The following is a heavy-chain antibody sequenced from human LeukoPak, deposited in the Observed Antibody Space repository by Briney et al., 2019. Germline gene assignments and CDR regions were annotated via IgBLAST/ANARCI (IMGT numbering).Heavy chain of an antibody. Sequence: SETLSLTCTVSGDSITNYYWNWIRQPPGKGLEWIGYMYYSGGSKYNPSLKSRVTISVDTSKNQFSLKLSSVTAADTAVYYCARSEYSGYGLDFDYWGQGTLVTVSS. D-gene: IGHD5-12*01. J-gene: IGHJ4*02. CDR1: GDSITNYY. CDR3: ARSEYSGYGLDFDY. V-gene: IGHV4-59*01. CDR2: MYYSGGS.